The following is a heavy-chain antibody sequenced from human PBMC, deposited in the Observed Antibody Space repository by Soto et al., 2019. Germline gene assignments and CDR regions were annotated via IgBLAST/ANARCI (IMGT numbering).Heavy chain of an antibody. CDR1: GFTFSSYG. V-gene: IGHV3-30*18. CDR2: ISYDGSNK. CDR3: AKLPGYCSSTSCQVPPSEDYYGMDV. J-gene: IGHJ6*02. D-gene: IGHD2-2*01. Sequence: QVQLVESGGGVVQPGRSLRLSCAASGFTFSSYGMHWVRQAPGKGLEWVAVISYDGSNKYYADSVKGRFTISRDNSKNSLYLQMNSLRAEDTALYYCAKLPGYCSSTSCQVPPSEDYYGMDVWGQGTTVTVSS.